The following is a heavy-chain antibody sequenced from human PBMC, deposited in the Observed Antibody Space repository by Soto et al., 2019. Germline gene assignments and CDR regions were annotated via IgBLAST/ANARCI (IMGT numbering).Heavy chain of an antibody. D-gene: IGHD2-8*01. J-gene: IGHJ4*02. CDR2: IIPIFGTA. CDR3: ARDGYCTNGVCYDY. Sequence: ASVKVSCKASGGTFSSYAISWVRQAPGQGLEWMGGIIPIFGTANYAQKFQGRVTITADESTSTAYMELSSLRSEDTAVYYCARDGYCTNGVCYDYWGQGALVTVSS. CDR1: GGTFSSYA. V-gene: IGHV1-69*13.